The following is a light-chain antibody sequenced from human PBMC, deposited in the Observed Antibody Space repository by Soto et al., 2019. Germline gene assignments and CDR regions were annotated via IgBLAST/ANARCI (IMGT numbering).Light chain of an antibody. CDR1: QSVSTSY. CDR2: HVS. J-gene: IGKJ4*01. CDR3: QHRADWPLA. V-gene: IGKV3-11*01. Sequence: EIVLTQSPGALSLSPGESATLSCRASQSVSTSYLAWYQHRPGQSPRLLIYHVSNRATDIPARFSGSGSGTDFTLTISSLEPEDFAIYYCQHRADWPLAFGGGTKVDIK.